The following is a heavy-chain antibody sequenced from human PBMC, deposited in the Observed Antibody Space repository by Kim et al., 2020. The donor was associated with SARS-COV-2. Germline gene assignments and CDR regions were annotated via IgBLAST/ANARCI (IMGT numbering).Heavy chain of an antibody. D-gene: IGHD6-6*01. V-gene: IGHV3-74*01. CDR2: T. CDR3: TRGISISSL. Sequence: TNYADSVKVRFTISRDNAKNTLYLQMNSLRAEDAAVYYCTRGISISSLWGQGTLVTVSS. J-gene: IGHJ4*02.